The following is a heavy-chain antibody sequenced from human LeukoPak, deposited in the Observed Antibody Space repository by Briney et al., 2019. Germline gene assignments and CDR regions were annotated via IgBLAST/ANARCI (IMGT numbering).Heavy chain of an antibody. V-gene: IGHV3-11*01. CDR3: ARSIGLTGGGVDV. CDR1: GFTFSDYN. CDR2: ITNSGSTI. Sequence: GGSLRLSCVASGFTFSDYNMNWLRQAPGKGLEWVSYITNSGSTIRYADSVKGRFTISRDNAKNSLYLQMNSLRAEDTAVYYCARSIGLTGGGVDVWGQGTTVTVSS. J-gene: IGHJ6*02. D-gene: IGHD3-9*01.